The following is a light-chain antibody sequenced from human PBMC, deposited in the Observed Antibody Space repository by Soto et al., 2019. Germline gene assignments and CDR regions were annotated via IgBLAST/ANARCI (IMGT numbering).Light chain of an antibody. V-gene: IGKV3-20*01. J-gene: IGKJ1*01. CDR2: DAS. Sequence: ENVLTQSPGTLSLSPGERATLSCRASQSVGTYLAWYQHKPGQAPRLLIFDASKRATGIPARFSGSGSGTDFTLTFSRLEPEDFAVYYCQQYDTSPQTFGQGTKVDIK. CDR1: QSVGTY. CDR3: QQYDTSPQT.